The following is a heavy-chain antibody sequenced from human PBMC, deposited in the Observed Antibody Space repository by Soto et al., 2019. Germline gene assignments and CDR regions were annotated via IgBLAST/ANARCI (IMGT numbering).Heavy chain of an antibody. D-gene: IGHD4-17*01. Sequence: QVQLVQSGAEVKKPGASVKVSCKASGYTFTSYGISWVRQAPGHGLEWMGWISAYNGNTNYAQKQQSRITMTPDASTSTAYMELRSLRPDNTVDYYCASDYGVNFLFTMHYRSQGTLVTVTS. CDR3: ASDYGVNFLFTMHY. J-gene: IGHJ4*02. CDR2: ISAYNGNT. V-gene: IGHV1-18*01. CDR1: GYTFTSYG.